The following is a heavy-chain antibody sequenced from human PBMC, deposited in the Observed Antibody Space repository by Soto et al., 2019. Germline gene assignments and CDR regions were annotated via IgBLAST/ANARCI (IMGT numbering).Heavy chain of an antibody. Sequence: EVQLVESGGGLVQPGGSLRLSCAATGFTFRSSWMHWVRQDPGKGLVWVSGINYEGDRTTYADSVKGRFTISRDNAKDTLYLQMNSLRVDDTAVYYCARGVSGSWGDWGQGTLVTVSS. CDR3: ARGVSGSWGD. D-gene: IGHD6-13*01. J-gene: IGHJ4*02. CDR2: INYEGDRT. CDR1: GFTFRSSW. V-gene: IGHV3-74*01.